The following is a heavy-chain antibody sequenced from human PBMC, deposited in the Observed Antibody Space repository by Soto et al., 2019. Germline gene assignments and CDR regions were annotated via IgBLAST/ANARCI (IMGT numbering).Heavy chain of an antibody. J-gene: IGHJ2*01. CDR2: IKSSGRPT. CDR1: GFTFSTYA. Sequence: EVQLLESGGGWVQPGGSLRLSCAASGFTFSTYAMTWVRLAPGRGLEWVLGIKSSGRPTDYPESVKGRFTISRDNLMNTLFLDMNGLRSEDTAIYYCAKTPRGGASGDWYFDLWGRGTLVTVSS. CDR3: AKTPRGGASGDWYFDL. V-gene: IGHV3-23*05. D-gene: IGHD3-10*01.